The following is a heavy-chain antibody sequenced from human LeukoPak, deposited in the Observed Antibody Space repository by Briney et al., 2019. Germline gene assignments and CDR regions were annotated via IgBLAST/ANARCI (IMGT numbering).Heavy chain of an antibody. CDR2: ICGSGGSK. CDR1: GFTFSSYD. Sequence: GGSLRLSCAASGFTFSSYDMSWVRQAPGKGLEWVSAICGSGGSKYYADSVKGRFTISRDNYKNTLYLQMNMLRAEDAAVSYAAKGQSRITSWFDTWGQGTLVTVSS. V-gene: IGHV3-23*01. CDR3: AKGQSRITSWFDT. J-gene: IGHJ5*02.